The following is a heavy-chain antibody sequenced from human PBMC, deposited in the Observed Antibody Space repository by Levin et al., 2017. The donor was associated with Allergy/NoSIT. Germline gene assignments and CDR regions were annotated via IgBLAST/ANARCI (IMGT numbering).Heavy chain of an antibody. D-gene: IGHD3-10*01. V-gene: IGHV3-11*01. CDR3: ARTFYYGSGSYVVDP. J-gene: IGHJ5*02. CDR1: GFTFSDYY. CDR2: ISSSVTTI. Sequence: SGGSLRLSCAASGFTFSDYYMSWIRQAPGKGLEWVSYISSSVTTIHYADSVKGRFTISRDNAKNSLYLQMNSLRAEDTAVYYCARTFYYGSGSYVVDPWGQGTLVIVSS.